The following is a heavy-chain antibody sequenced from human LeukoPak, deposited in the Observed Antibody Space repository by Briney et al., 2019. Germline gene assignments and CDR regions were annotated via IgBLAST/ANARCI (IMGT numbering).Heavy chain of an antibody. CDR1: GGSISSYY. J-gene: IGHJ4*02. V-gene: IGHV4-59*01. CDR3: ARGGRELLIDY. D-gene: IGHD1-26*01. CDR2: IYYSGST. Sequence: SETLSLTCTVSGGSISSYYWSWIRQPPGKGLEWIGYIYYSGSTNYNPSLKSRVTISVDTSKYQFSLKLSSVTAADTAVYYCARGGRELLIDYWGQGTLVTVSS.